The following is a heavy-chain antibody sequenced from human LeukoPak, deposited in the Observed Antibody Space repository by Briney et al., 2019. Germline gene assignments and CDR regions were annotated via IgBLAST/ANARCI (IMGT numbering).Heavy chain of an antibody. CDR3: TRAASNGPLFTYHMDV. D-gene: IGHD3-22*01. CDR1: GGSISSSSYY. Sequence: SETLSLTCTASGGSISSSSYYGGWIRQPPGKGLEWIGSIYYSGSTYYNPSLKSRVTISVDTSKNQFSLKLTSVTAADTAVYYCTRAASNGPLFTYHMDVWGKGTTVSVSS. V-gene: IGHV4-39*07. CDR2: IYYSGST. J-gene: IGHJ6*03.